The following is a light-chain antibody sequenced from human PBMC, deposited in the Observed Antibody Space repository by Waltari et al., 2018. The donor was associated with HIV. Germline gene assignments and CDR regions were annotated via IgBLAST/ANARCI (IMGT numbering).Light chain of an antibody. CDR1: SSNIGNNA. J-gene: IGLJ2*01. Sequence: QSVLTQPPSVSGAPRQRVTISCSGISSNIGNNAVNWYQQLPGKAPKLLVYYDDLLPSGVSDRFSGSRSGTSASLAISGLQSGDEADYYCAAWDDSLNGVVFGGGTKLTVL. V-gene: IGLV1-36*01. CDR3: AAWDDSLNGVV. CDR2: YDD.